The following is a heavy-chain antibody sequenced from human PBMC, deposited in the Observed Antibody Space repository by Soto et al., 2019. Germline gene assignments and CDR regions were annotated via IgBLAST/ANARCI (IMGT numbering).Heavy chain of an antibody. CDR1: GGSISSSSYY. CDR3: ARTSMVRGVIGDWFDP. CDR2: IYYSGST. V-gene: IGHV4-39*01. D-gene: IGHD3-10*01. Sequence: SETLSLTCTVSGGSISSSSYYWGWIRQPPGKGLEWIGSIYYSGSTYYNPSLKSRVTISVDTAKNQFSLKLSSVTAADTAVYYCARTSMVRGVIGDWFDPWGQGTLVTVSS. J-gene: IGHJ5*02.